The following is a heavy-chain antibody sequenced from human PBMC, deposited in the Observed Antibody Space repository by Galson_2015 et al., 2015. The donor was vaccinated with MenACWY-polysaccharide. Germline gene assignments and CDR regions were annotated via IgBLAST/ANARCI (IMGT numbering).Heavy chain of an antibody. J-gene: IGHJ4*02. V-gene: IGHV1-8*01. Sequence: SAKVSCKASGYTFSSYDINWVRQASGQGLEWMGWMKPNSGNTGYAQKFKGRVAMTRDTATSTAYMELRMLRYDETAVYYCTRIIARKHTFVDSWGQVTLVSVS. CDR2: MKPNSGNT. CDR1: GYTFSSYD. D-gene: IGHD2-21*01. CDR3: TRIIARKHTFVDS.